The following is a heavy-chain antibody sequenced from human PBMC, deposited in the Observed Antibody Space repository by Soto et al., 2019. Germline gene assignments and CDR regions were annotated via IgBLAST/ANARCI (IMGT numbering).Heavy chain of an antibody. CDR3: ASGAAAYYFDY. V-gene: IGHV3-7*01. J-gene: IGHJ4*02. CDR2: IKQDGSEK. D-gene: IGHD6-13*01. CDR1: GFTFSSYW. Sequence: GGSLRLSCAASGFTFSSYWMSWVRQAPGKGLEWVANIKQDGSEKYYVDSVKGRFTISRDNAKNSLYLQMNSLRAEDTAVYYCASGAAAYYFDYWGQGTLVTVSS.